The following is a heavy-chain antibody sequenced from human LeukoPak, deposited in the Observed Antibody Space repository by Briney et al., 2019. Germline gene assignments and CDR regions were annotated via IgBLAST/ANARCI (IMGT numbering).Heavy chain of an antibody. J-gene: IGHJ5*02. Sequence: SETLSLTCAVYGGSFSDYFWGWIRQPPGRGLEWIGEINHSGRTYYNPSLKSRVTISVDTSKNQFSLKLSSVTAADTAVYYCARSGHYGSGSWFDPWGQGTLVTVSS. CDR2: INHSGRT. CDR1: GGSFSDYF. D-gene: IGHD3-10*01. CDR3: ARSGHYGSGSWFDP. V-gene: IGHV4-34*01.